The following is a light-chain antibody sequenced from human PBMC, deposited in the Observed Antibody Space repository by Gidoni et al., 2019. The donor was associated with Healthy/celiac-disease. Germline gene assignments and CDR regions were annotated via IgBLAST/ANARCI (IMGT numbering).Light chain of an antibody. CDR2: DDS. V-gene: IGLV3-21*02. Sequence: YVLTQPPPVSVAPGQTARLTCGGNNIGSKGVHWYQQKPGQAPVLVVYDDSDRPSGIPERFSGSNSGNTATLTISRVEAGDEADYYCQVWDSSSDHPGVVFGGGTKLTVL. J-gene: IGLJ2*01. CDR3: QVWDSSSDHPGVV. CDR1: NIGSKG.